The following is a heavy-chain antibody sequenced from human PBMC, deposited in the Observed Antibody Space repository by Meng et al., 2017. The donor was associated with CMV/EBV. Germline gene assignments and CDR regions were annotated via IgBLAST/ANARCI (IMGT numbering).Heavy chain of an antibody. V-gene: IGHV1-2*02. CDR1: GYTFTGYY. J-gene: IGHJ6*02. Sequence: ASVNVSCKASGYTFTGYYMYWVRQAPGQGLEWMGWINPNSGGTKYAQKFQGRVTMTRDTSISTAYMEVSRLRSDDTAVYYCARDLEVAGYYYYGMDVWGQGTTVTVSS. CDR2: INPNSGGT. D-gene: IGHD3-3*01. CDR3: ARDLEVAGYYYYGMDV.